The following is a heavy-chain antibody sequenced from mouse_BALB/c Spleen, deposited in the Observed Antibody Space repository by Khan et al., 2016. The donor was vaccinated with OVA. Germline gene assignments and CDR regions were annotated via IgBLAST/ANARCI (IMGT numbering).Heavy chain of an antibody. Sequence: VQLQQSGTELARPGASVKLSCKASGYTFTSYWMQWVKQRPGQGLEWIGAIYPGDGNTRYTQKFKGQATLTADKSSSTAYMQLSSLASEDSAVYFCVRGGITTGYFDYWGQGTTLTVSS. D-gene: IGHD1-1*01. J-gene: IGHJ2*01. CDR3: VRGGITTGYFDY. CDR1: GYTFTSYW. V-gene: IGHV1-87*01. CDR2: IYPGDGNT.